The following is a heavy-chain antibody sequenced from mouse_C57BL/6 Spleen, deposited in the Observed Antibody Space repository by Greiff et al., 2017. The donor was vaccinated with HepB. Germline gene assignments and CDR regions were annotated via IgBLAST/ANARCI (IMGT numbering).Heavy chain of an antibody. Sequence: VQLQQSGAELVRPGTSVKMSCKASGYTFTNYWIGWAKQRPGHGLEWIGDIYPGGGYTNYNEKFKGKATLTADKSSSTAYMQFSSLTSEDSAIYYCASHYGSSYGYFDVWGTGTTVTVSS. CDR2: IYPGGGYT. CDR1: GYTFTNYW. V-gene: IGHV1-63*01. CDR3: ASHYGSSYGYFDV. J-gene: IGHJ1*03. D-gene: IGHD1-1*01.